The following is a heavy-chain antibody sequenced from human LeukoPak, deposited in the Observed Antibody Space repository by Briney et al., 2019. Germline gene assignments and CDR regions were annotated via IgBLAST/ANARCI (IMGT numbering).Heavy chain of an antibody. J-gene: IGHJ4*02. Sequence: ASVKVSCKASGYTFTSYGISWGRQAPGQGLEWMGWISAYNGNTNYAQKLQGRVTMTTDTSTSTAYMELRSLRSDDTAVYYCARQTYYDFWSGYYGEFDYWGQGTLVTVSS. D-gene: IGHD3-3*01. CDR2: ISAYNGNT. V-gene: IGHV1-18*01. CDR1: GYTFTSYG. CDR3: ARQTYYDFWSGYYGEFDY.